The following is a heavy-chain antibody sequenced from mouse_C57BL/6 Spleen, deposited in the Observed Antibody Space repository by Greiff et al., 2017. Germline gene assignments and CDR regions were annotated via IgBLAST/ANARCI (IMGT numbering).Heavy chain of an antibody. CDR1: GYTFTSYW. J-gene: IGHJ2*01. V-gene: IGHV1-69*01. Sequence: QVQLQQSGAELVMPGASVKLSCKASGYTFTSYWMHWVKQRPGQGLEWIGEIDPSDSYTNYNQKFKGKSTLTVDKSSSTAYMQRSSLTSEDSAVFDCACITTVVATRGFDYWGQGTTLTVSS. CDR3: ACITTVVATRGFDY. CDR2: IDPSDSYT. D-gene: IGHD1-1*01.